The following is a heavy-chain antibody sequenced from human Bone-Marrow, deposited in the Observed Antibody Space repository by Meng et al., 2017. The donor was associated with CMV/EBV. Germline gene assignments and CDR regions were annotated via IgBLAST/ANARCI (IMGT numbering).Heavy chain of an antibody. J-gene: IGHJ6*02. Sequence: GESLKISCQGSGYSFTSYWIGWVRQMPGKGLEWMGIIYPGDSDTRYSPSFQGQVTISADKSISTAYLQWSSLKASDTAMYYCASGGHYDFWSGSYSNYYGMDVWGQGTTVTVSS. V-gene: IGHV5-51*01. CDR3: ASGGHYDFWSGSYSNYYGMDV. CDR1: GYSFTSYW. D-gene: IGHD3-3*01. CDR2: IYPGDSDT.